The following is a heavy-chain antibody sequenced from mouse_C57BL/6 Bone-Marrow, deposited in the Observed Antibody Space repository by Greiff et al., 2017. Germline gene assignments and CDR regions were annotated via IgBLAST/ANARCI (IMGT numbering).Heavy chain of an antibody. J-gene: IGHJ1*03. Sequence: VQLQQPGTELVKPGASVKLSCKASGYTFTSYWMPWVKQRPGQGLEWIGNINPSNGGTNYNEKFKSKATLTVDKSSSTAYMQLSSLTSEDSAVYYGARDTTVVVHWYFDVWGTGTTVTVSS. CDR2: INPSNGGT. CDR3: ARDTTVVVHWYFDV. V-gene: IGHV1-53*01. CDR1: GYTFTSYW. D-gene: IGHD1-1*01.